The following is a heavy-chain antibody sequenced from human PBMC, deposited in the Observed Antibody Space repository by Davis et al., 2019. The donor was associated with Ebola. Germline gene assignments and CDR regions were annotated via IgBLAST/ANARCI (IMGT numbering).Heavy chain of an antibody. CDR3: ARKSGPDY. CDR1: GFTFSSYG. V-gene: IGHV3-30*03. J-gene: IGHJ4*02. Sequence: GGSLRLSCAASGFTFSSYGMHWVRQAPGKGLEWVAVISYDGSNKYYADSVKGRFTISRDNSENTLYLQMNSLRAEDTAVYYCARKSGPDYWGQGTLVTVSS. CDR2: ISYDGSNK. D-gene: IGHD1-1*01.